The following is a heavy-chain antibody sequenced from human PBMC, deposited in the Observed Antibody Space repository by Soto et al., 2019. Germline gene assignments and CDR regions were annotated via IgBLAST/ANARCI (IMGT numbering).Heavy chain of an antibody. Sequence: GGSLRLSCAASGFTFSSYAMSWVRQAPGKGLEWVSAISGSGGSTYYADSVKGRFTISRDNSKNTLYLQMNSLRAEDTAVYYCAANLGYSSGWSNYWGQGTLVTVSS. V-gene: IGHV3-23*01. CDR1: GFTFSSYA. CDR2: ISGSGGST. J-gene: IGHJ4*02. CDR3: AANLGYSSGWSNY. D-gene: IGHD6-19*01.